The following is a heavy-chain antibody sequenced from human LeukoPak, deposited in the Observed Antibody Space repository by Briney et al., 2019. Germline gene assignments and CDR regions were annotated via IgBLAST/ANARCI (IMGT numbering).Heavy chain of an antibody. D-gene: IGHD1-26*01. Sequence: GGSLRLSCAASGFTFSSYAMSWVRQAPGKGLEWVSGISGSGGSTYYADSVKGRFTISRDNSKNTLYLQMNSLRAEDTAVYYCAKDHDGSYRFDYWGQGTLVTVSS. CDR3: AKDHDGSYRFDY. V-gene: IGHV3-23*01. CDR1: GFTFSSYA. CDR2: ISGSGGST. J-gene: IGHJ4*02.